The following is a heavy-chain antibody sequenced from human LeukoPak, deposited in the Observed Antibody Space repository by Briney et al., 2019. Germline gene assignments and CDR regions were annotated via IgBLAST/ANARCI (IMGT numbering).Heavy chain of an antibody. J-gene: IGHJ4*02. CDR1: GFTFSSYG. Sequence: GGSLRLSCAASGFTFSSYGMHWVRQAPGKGLEWVAVISYDGSNKYYADSVKGRFTISRDNSKNTLYLQMNSLRAEDTAVYYCAKDHYYYDSSGYSLILDYWGRGTLVTVTS. CDR2: ISYDGSNK. D-gene: IGHD3-22*01. CDR3: AKDHYYYDSSGYSLILDY. V-gene: IGHV3-30*18.